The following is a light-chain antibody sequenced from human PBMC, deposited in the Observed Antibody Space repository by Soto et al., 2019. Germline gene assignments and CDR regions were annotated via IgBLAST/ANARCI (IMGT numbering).Light chain of an antibody. CDR3: QQYKDWPPLT. Sequence: EIVMTQSPVTLSVSPGERVTLSCRASQNVNINLAWYQQRPGQAPRVLIYGASNRGSGIPDRFSGSGSGTDFTLTISSLEPDDFALYYCQQYKDWPPLTFGGGTRVEIK. CDR1: QNVNIN. J-gene: IGKJ4*01. V-gene: IGKV3D-15*01. CDR2: GAS.